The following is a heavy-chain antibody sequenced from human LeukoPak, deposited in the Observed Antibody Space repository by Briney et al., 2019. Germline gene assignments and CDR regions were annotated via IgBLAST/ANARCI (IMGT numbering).Heavy chain of an antibody. CDR2: ISWNSGSI. CDR3: AKDMTPDSSGYYPDY. CDR1: GLTFDDYA. V-gene: IGHV3-9*01. Sequence: GGSLRLSCAASGLTFDDYAMHWVRQAPGKGLEWVSGISWNSGSIGYADSVKGRFTISRDNAKNSLYLQMNSLRAEDTALYYCAKDMTPDSSGYYPDYWGQGTLVTVSS. J-gene: IGHJ4*02. D-gene: IGHD3-22*01.